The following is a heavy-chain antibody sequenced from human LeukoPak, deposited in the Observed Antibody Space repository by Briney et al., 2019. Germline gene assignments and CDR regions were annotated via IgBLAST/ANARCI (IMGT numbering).Heavy chain of an antibody. J-gene: IGHJ3*02. CDR1: GGTFSSYA. CDR2: IIPIFGTA. D-gene: IGHD2-8*01. Sequence: ASVKVSCKASGGTFSSYAISWVRQAPGQGLEWMGGIIPIFGTANYAQKFQGRVTITADKSTSTAYMELSSLRSEDTAVYYCASAKMAIDAFDIWGQGTMVTVSS. V-gene: IGHV1-69*06. CDR3: ASAKMAIDAFDI.